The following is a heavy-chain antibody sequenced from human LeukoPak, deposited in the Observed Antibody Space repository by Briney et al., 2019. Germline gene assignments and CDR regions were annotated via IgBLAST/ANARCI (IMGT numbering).Heavy chain of an antibody. V-gene: IGHV4-34*01. Sequence: SETLSLTCAVYGGSFSGYYWSWIRQPPGKGLEWIGEINHSGSTNYNPSLKSRVTISVDTSKNQFSLKLSSVTAADTAVYYCARGETYYYDSSGSSYYFDYWGQGTLVTVSS. CDR2: INHSGST. CDR1: GGSFSGYY. D-gene: IGHD3-22*01. CDR3: ARGETYYYDSSGSSYYFDY. J-gene: IGHJ4*02.